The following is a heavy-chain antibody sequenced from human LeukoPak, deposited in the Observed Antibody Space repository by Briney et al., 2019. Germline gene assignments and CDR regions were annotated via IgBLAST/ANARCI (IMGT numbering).Heavy chain of an antibody. D-gene: IGHD1-14*01. CDR1: GFTLSRYW. CDR3: ARGGNLEN. J-gene: IGHJ4*02. Sequence: GGSLRLACAASGFTLSRYWMSWVRQAPGKGLEWVANINEDGGERHYVDTVKGRFTISRDNAKNSLYLQMNSLRAEDTAVYYCARGGNLENWGRGTLVTVSS. V-gene: IGHV3-7*01. CDR2: INEDGGER.